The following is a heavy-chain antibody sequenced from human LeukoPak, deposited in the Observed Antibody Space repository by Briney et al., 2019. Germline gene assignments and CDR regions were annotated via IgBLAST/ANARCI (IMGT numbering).Heavy chain of an antibody. CDR2: ISYDGSNK. CDR3: ARDYNDYAVHWFDP. Sequence: GGSLRLSCAASGFTFSSYGMHWVRQAPGKGLEWVAVISYDGSNKYYADSVKGRSTISRDNSKNTLYLQMNSLRAEDTAVYYCARDYNDYAVHWFDPWGQGTLVTVSS. D-gene: IGHD4-17*01. V-gene: IGHV3-30*03. CDR1: GFTFSSYG. J-gene: IGHJ5*02.